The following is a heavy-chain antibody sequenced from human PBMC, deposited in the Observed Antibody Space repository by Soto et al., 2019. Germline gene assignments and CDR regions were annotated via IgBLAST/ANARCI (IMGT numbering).Heavy chain of an antibody. Sequence: GGSLRLSCAASGFTFSSYWMSWVRQAPGKGLEWVANIKQDGSEKYYVDSVKGRFTISRDNAKNSLYLQMKSLRAEDTAVYYCARATLCGQWLVHPPPTFRYWGEGTLVTVSS. J-gene: IGHJ4*02. CDR2: IKQDGSEK. V-gene: IGHV3-7*03. CDR3: ARATLCGQWLVHPPPTFRY. D-gene: IGHD6-19*01. CDR1: GFTFSSYW.